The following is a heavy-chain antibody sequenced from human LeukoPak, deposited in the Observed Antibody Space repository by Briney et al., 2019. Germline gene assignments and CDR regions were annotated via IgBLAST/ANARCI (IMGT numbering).Heavy chain of an antibody. V-gene: IGHV4-59*01. J-gene: IGHJ6*03. D-gene: IGHD5-18*01. CDR1: GGSISSYY. Sequence: SETLSLTCTVSGGSISSYYWSWIRQPPGKGLEWIGYIYYSGSTNYNPSLKSRVTISVDTSENQFSLKLTSVTAADTAVYYCARTTEGGYTYGYFYYYYMDVWGKGTTVTISS. CDR2: IYYSGST. CDR3: ARTTEGGYTYGYFYYYYMDV.